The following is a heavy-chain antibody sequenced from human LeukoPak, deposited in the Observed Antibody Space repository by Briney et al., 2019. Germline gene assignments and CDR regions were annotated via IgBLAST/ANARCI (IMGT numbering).Heavy chain of an antibody. V-gene: IGHV3-30*02. CDR1: GFTFSSYG. J-gene: IGHJ4*02. CDR2: IRYDGSNK. Sequence: GGSLRLSCAASGFTFSSYGMHWVRQAPGKGLEWVAFIRYDGSNKYYADSVKGRFTISRDNSKNTLYLQMNSLRAEDTAVYYCATTGGQLWLRPYWGQGTLVTVSS. CDR3: ATTGGQLWLRPY. D-gene: IGHD5-18*01.